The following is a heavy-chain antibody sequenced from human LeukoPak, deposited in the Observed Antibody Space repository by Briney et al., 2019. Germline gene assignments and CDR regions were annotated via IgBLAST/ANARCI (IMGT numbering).Heavy chain of an antibody. D-gene: IGHD6-19*01. J-gene: IGHJ4*02. Sequence: GGSLRLSCAASGFTFSSSPMHWLRQAPGQGLEWVAVLSYDGSIKSYADSVRGRFTISRDTSKNTLYLQMNSLRAEDTAVYYCARDLVAGSPDYFDYWGQGTLVTVSS. CDR3: ARDLVAGSPDYFDY. CDR2: LSYDGSIK. CDR1: GFTFSSSP. V-gene: IGHV3-30-3*01.